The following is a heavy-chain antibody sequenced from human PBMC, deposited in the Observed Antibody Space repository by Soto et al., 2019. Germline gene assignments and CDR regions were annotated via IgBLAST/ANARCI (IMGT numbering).Heavy chain of an antibody. CDR3: VGEVGFQLIY. J-gene: IGHJ4*02. D-gene: IGHD2-2*01. Sequence: EVQLVESGGGLVQPGGSLRLSCAASGFTFSTHSMNWVRQAPGKGLEWISYITSSDVTMYADSVKGRFTISRDNAKNSLYLQMHRLRGEDTAVYFCVGEVGFQLIYWGQGTLVTVSS. CDR2: ITSSDVTM. V-gene: IGHV3-48*01. CDR1: GFTFSTHS.